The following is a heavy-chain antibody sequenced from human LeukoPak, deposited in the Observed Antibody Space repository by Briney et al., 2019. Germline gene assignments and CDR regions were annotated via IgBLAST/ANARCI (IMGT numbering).Heavy chain of an antibody. J-gene: IGHJ6*02. CDR3: ARELQLDPYYYYGMDV. D-gene: IGHD1-1*01. CDR2: IIPILGIA. CDR1: GYTFTSYG. Sequence: GASVKVSCKASGYTFTSYGISWVRQAPGQGLEWMGRIIPILGIANYAQKFQGRVTITADKSTSTAYMELSSLRSEDTAVYYCARELQLDPYYYYGMDVWGQGTTVTVSS. V-gene: IGHV1-69*04.